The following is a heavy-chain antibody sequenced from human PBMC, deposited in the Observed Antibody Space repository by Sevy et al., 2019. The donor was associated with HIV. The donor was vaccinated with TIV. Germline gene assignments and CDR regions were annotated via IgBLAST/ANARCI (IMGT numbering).Heavy chain of an antibody. V-gene: IGHV1-69*05. CDR1: GVSFNNYT. J-gene: IGHJ6*03. CDR3: ARDGSTVLDDDDNIYMDT. CDR2: VIPVFGVT. D-gene: IGHD3-3*01. Sequence: ASVKVSCKTSGVSFNNYTISWVRQAPGQGREWVGTVIPVFGVTKYAGTLQDRPTINTEGATITVHLELSSLTSGDTAIYYCARDGSTVLDDDDNIYMDTWGQGTTVTVSS.